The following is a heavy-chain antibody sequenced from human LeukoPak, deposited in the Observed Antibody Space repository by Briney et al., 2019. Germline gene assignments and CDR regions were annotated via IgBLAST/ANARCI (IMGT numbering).Heavy chain of an antibody. CDR2: IKSKSDGGTT. V-gene: IGHV3-15*05. CDR1: GFSFSRAW. J-gene: IGHJ4*02. D-gene: IGHD3-10*01. CDR3: TTVTLRPVGL. Sequence: GGSRRLSCAASGFSFSRAWMSWVRQAPGKGLEWVGRIKSKSDGGTTDYAAPVKGRFTISRDDSKNTLFLQVNSLKIEDTAVYYCTTVTLRPVGLWGQGTLVTVSS.